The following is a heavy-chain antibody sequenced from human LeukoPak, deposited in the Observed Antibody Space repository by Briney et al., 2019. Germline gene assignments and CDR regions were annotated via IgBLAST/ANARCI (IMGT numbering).Heavy chain of an antibody. V-gene: IGHV3-23*01. J-gene: IGHJ4*02. Sequence: GGSLRLSCAASGFTFRSYAMSWVRQAPGKGLDWVSAISGSGGSTYYADSVKGRFTISRDNSKNTLYLQMNSLRAEDTAVYYCAKDGEHYDILAGYYTKAGFDYWGQGTLVTVSS. CDR3: AKDGEHYDILAGYYTKAGFDY. CDR1: GFTFRSYA. D-gene: IGHD3-9*01. CDR2: ISGSGGST.